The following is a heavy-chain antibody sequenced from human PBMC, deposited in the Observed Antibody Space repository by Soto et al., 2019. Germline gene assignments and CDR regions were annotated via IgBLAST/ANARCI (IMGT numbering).Heavy chain of an antibody. CDR1: GGTFSSYA. V-gene: IGHV1-69*13. CDR3: ANLRITIFGVVQQENWFDP. CDR2: IIPIFGTA. J-gene: IGHJ5*02. D-gene: IGHD3-3*01. Sequence: SVKVSCKASGGTFSSYAISWVRQAPGQGLEWMGGIIPIFGTANYAQKFQGRVTITADESTSTAYMELNSLRAEDTAVYYCANLRITIFGVVQQENWFDPWGQGTLVTVSS.